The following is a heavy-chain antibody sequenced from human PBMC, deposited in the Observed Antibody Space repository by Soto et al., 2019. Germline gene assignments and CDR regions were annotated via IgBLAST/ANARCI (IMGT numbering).Heavy chain of an antibody. CDR3: AREGALKPFSS. V-gene: IGHV3-21*01. Sequence: PGGSLRLSCVASGFTFSNYNMNWVRQAPGKGLEWVSHISGTSVYIHYADSVKGRFTISRDSAKNSVYLQMDSLRVEDTAVYYCAREGALKPFSSWGRGALVTVSS. CDR2: ISGTSVYI. CDR1: GFTFSNYN. J-gene: IGHJ5*02.